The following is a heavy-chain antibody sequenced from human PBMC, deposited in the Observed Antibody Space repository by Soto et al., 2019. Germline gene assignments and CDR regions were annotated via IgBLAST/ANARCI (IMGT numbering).Heavy chain of an antibody. Sequence: SETLSLTCTVSGGSISSGDYYWSWIRQPPGKGLEWIGYIYYSGSTYYNPSLKSRVTISVDTSKNQFSLKLSSVTAADTAVYYCARGYGGTTVVTGDDAFDIWGQGTMVTVSS. V-gene: IGHV4-30-4*01. CDR3: ARGYGGTTVVTGDDAFDI. CDR1: GGSISSGDYY. J-gene: IGHJ3*02. D-gene: IGHD4-17*01. CDR2: IYYSGST.